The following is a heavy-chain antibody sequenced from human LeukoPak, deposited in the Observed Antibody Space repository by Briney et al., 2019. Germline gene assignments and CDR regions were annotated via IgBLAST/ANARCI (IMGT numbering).Heavy chain of an antibody. D-gene: IGHD3-16*01. Sequence: GGSLRLSCAASGFTFSSYALSWVRQAPGKGLEWVSAISGSGGSTYYADSVKGRFTISRDNSKNTLYLQMNSLRAEDTAVYYCAKDPSLGGYYFDYWGQGTLVTVSS. CDR3: AKDPSLGGYYFDY. V-gene: IGHV3-23*01. J-gene: IGHJ4*02. CDR2: ISGSGGST. CDR1: GFTFSSYA.